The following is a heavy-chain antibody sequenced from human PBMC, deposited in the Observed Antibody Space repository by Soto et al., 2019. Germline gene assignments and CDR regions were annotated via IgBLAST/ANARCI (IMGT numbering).Heavy chain of an antibody. CDR2: IIPILGVG. V-gene: IGHV1-69*04. CDR1: GDTFSSHT. D-gene: IGHD4-17*01. CDR3: ARVAEMGTVTKGYYYYMDV. Sequence: QVQLVQSGAEVKKPGSSVKVSCKASGDTFSSHTISWVRQAPGQGLEWMGRIIPILGVGNYAQKFQGRVTITADKSTSTDYMELRSLRSADTAVYYCARVAEMGTVTKGYYYYMDVWGKGTTVTVSS. J-gene: IGHJ6*03.